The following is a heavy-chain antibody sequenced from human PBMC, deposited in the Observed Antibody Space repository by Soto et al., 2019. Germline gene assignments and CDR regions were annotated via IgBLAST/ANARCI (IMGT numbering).Heavy chain of an antibody. CDR2: INRGGSNI. Sequence: QVQLVESGGGVVQPGGSLRLSCTASGFTFTDYYMTWIRQAPGKGLEWVSYINRGGSNIYYADSVRGRFTISRDNPKNTVYLQMSSVIAEYTAIYYCARDIRGANWGQGTLVIVSS. J-gene: IGHJ4*02. V-gene: IGHV3-11*01. CDR1: GFTFTDYY. D-gene: IGHD3-10*01. CDR3: ARDIRGAN.